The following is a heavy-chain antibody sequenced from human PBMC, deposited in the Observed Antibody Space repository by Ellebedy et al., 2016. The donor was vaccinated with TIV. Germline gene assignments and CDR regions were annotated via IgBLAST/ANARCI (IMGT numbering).Heavy chain of an antibody. Sequence: GESLKISCAASGFTFSGYWMHWVRQPPGKGLVWVSWIATDGSSTTYADSVKGRFSISRDNAKNTLYLHMSSLRAEDTAVYYCVRDKQDYGGGYYFDGMDVWGQGTMVTISS. CDR2: IATDGSST. J-gene: IGHJ6*02. V-gene: IGHV3-74*01. CDR3: VRDKQDYGGGYYFDGMDV. CDR1: GFTFSGYW. D-gene: IGHD4-23*01.